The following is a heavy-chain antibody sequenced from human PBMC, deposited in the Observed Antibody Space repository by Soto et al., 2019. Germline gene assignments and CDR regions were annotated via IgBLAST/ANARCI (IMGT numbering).Heavy chain of an antibody. CDR2: IKQDGSEK. J-gene: IGHJ6*02. D-gene: IGHD3-3*01. CDR1: GFTFSSHW. V-gene: IGHV3-7*01. CDR3: ARVASGDFWSGYYPRYYYYYYGMDV. Sequence: GSLRLSCAASGFTFSSHWMSWVRQAPGKGLEWVANIKQDGSEKYYVDSVKGRFTISRDNAKNSLYLQMNSLRAEDTAVYYCARVASGDFWSGYYPRYYYYYYGMDVWGQGTTVTVSS.